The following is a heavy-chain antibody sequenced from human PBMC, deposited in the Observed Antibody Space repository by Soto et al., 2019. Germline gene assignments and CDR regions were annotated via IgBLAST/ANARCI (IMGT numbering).Heavy chain of an antibody. CDR2: ISGSGGST. Sequence: GGSLRLSCAASGFTFSSYAMSWVRQAPGKGLQWVSAISGSGGSTYYADSVKGRFTISGDNSKNTVFLQMNSLRAEDTAVYYRVRENYYYGMDVWGQGTTVTVSS. CDR3: VRENYYYGMDV. V-gene: IGHV3-23*01. J-gene: IGHJ6*02. CDR1: GFTFSSYA.